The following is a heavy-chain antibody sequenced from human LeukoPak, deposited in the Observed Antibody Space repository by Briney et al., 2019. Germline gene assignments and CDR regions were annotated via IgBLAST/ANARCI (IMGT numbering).Heavy chain of an antibody. Sequence: GRSLRLSCAASGFTFSRYALHWVRQAPGKGLEWVAVISYDGSNKDYADSVKGRFTVSRDNSKSTLYLQMNSLRAEDTAVYYCARLTYGGNSEVVYWGQGTLVTVSS. D-gene: IGHD4-23*01. CDR2: ISYDGSNK. CDR1: GFTFSRYA. CDR3: ARLTYGGNSEVVY. V-gene: IGHV3-30*04. J-gene: IGHJ4*02.